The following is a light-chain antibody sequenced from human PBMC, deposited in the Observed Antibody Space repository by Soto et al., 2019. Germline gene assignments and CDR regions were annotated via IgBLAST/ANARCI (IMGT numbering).Light chain of an antibody. V-gene: IGKV3-11*01. CDR1: QSVSSY. CDR3: QQRSNWLT. CDR2: DAS. Sequence: EIVLTQSPATLSLSPGERATLSCRASQSVSSYLAWYQQKPGQAPRLLIYDASNKTTGIPARFSGSGSGTDITLIISRLEHEDFAVYYCQQRSNWLTFGGGTKVEIK. J-gene: IGKJ4*01.